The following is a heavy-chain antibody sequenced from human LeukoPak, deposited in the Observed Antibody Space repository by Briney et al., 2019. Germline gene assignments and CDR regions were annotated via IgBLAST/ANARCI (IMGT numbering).Heavy chain of an antibody. CDR3: ARHGDCSSTSCSPRLDY. CDR2: IYPGDSDT. Sequence: GESLKISCKGSGYSFTSYWIGWVRQMPGKGLEWMGIIYPGDSDTRYSPSFQGQVTISADKSISTAYLQWSSLKASDTAMYFCARHGDCSSTSCSPRLDYWVRGTVVTVSS. CDR1: GYSFTSYW. V-gene: IGHV5-51*01. J-gene: IGHJ4*02. D-gene: IGHD2-2*01.